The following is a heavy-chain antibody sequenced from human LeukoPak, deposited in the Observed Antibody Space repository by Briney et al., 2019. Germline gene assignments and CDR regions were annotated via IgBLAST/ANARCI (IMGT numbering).Heavy chain of an antibody. CDR1: GYNFSTYW. D-gene: IGHD3-9*01. CDR3: ARYPPWDQSRYYFDS. V-gene: IGHV5-51*01. Sequence: GESLKISCQGSGYNFSTYWIGWVRQMPEKGLEWMGIIYPGDSDTRYSPPFQGQVTISADKSISTAYLQWSSLKASDAAMYYCARYPPWDQSRYYFDSWGQGTLVTVSS. CDR2: IYPGDSDT. J-gene: IGHJ4*02.